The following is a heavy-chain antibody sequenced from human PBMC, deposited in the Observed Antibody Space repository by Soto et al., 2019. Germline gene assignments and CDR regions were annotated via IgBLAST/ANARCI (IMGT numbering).Heavy chain of an antibody. D-gene: IGHD2-21*02. J-gene: IGHJ4*02. CDR2: IYGNGAGI. V-gene: IGHV3-23*01. CDR3: AKDVISGDGFWLMDH. CDR1: GFTFSSYA. Sequence: GGSLRLSCAASGFTFSSYAMSWVRQAPGKGLESVSGIYGNGAGIQYADSVRGRFTISRDNSKNTLYLQMNSLRAEDTAVYYCAKDVISGDGFWLMDHWGQGTLVTVSS.